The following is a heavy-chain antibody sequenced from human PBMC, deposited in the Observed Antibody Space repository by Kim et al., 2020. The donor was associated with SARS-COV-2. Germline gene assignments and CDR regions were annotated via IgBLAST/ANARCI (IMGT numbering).Heavy chain of an antibody. CDR1: GGSFSGYY. CDR2: INHSGST. Sequence: SETLSLTCAVYGGSFSGYYWSWIRQPPGKGLEWIGEINHSGSTNYNPSLKSRVTISVDTSKNQFSLKLSSVTAADTAVYYCARQGKRGYDFWSGYKNWFDPWGQGTLVTVSS. V-gene: IGHV4-34*01. D-gene: IGHD3-3*01. J-gene: IGHJ5*02. CDR3: ARQGKRGYDFWSGYKNWFDP.